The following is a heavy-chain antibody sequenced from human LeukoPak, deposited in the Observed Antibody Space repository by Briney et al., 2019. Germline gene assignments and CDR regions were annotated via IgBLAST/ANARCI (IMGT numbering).Heavy chain of an antibody. V-gene: IGHV1-2*02. Sequence: ASVKVSCKASGYTFTGYYMHWVRQAPGHGLEWMGWINPNSGGTNYAQKFQGRVTMTRDTSISTVYMELSRLRSDDTAVYYCARGSSGWYKNVDYWGQGTLVTVSS. J-gene: IGHJ4*02. CDR3: ARGSSGWYKNVDY. CDR2: INPNSGGT. D-gene: IGHD6-19*01. CDR1: GYTFTGYY.